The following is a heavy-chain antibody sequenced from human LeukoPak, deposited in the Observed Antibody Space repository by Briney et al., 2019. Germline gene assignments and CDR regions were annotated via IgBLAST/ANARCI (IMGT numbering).Heavy chain of an antibody. CDR2: IYYSGST. CDR3: ARDVGYYDILTGYYPDAFDI. J-gene: IGHJ3*02. Sequence: SETLSLTCTVSGGSISSYYWSWIRQPPGKGLEWIGYIYYSGSTNYNPSLKSRVTISVNTSKNQFSLKLSSVTAADTAVYYCARDVGYYDILTGYYPDAFDIWGQGTMVTVSS. V-gene: IGHV4-59*01. CDR1: GGSISSYY. D-gene: IGHD3-9*01.